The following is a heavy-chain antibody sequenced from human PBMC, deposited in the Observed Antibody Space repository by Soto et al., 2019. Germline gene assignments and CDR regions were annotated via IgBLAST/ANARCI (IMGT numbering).Heavy chain of an antibody. V-gene: IGHV4-59*01. Sequence: SETLSLTCTVSGGSISSYYWSWIRQPPGKGLEWIGYIYYSGSTNHNPSLKSRVTISVDTSKNQFSLKLSSVTAADTAVYYCARSIAAAGKVFDYWGQGTLVTVSS. CDR3: ARSIAAAGKVFDY. CDR1: GGSISSYY. CDR2: IYYSGST. J-gene: IGHJ4*02. D-gene: IGHD6-13*01.